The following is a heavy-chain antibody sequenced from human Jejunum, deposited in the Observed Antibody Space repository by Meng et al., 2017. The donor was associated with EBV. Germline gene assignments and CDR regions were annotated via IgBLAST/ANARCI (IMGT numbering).Heavy chain of an antibody. J-gene: IGHJ4*02. CDR2: IDPKSGSA. D-gene: IGHD2-21*01. V-gene: IGHV1-46*01. CDR1: AYTFTNYH. CDR3: ARDRDISLTYSFDF. Sequence: QGWLVQSGAEVKKPGASMKVYCKAFAYTFTNYHMHWVRQAPGQGFEWMGIIDPKSGSASYAQSFEDRVTLTRDTSTNTVYMELSSLRSEDTAVYYCARDRDISLTYSFDFWGPGTLVTVSS.